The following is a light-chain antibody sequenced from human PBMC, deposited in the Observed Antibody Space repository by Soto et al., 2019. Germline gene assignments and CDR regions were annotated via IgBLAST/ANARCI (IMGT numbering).Light chain of an antibody. V-gene: IGKV3-15*01. CDR1: QSVSTN. Sequence: EIVMTQSPATLSVSPGERATLSCRASQSVSTNLAWYQQKPGQAPRLLIYDASSRATGVPDRFSGSGSGTEFTLTISSLQSEDFAVYYCHQRQRWPRTFGQGTKVDIK. CDR2: DAS. CDR3: HQRQRWPRT. J-gene: IGKJ1*01.